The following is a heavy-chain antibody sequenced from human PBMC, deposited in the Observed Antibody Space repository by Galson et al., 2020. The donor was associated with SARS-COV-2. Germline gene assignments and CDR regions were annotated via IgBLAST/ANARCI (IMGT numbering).Heavy chain of an antibody. J-gene: IGHJ4*02. CDR3: ARVNYYGSGSYSPWYFDY. CDR2: IYYSGTT. CDR1: GGSISSGAYY. V-gene: IGHV4-31*03. Sequence: SETLSLTFTVSGGSISSGAYYWSWIRQHPGKGLEWIGYIYYSGTTYYNPSLKSRVTISVDTSKNQFSLKLSSVTAADTAVYYCARVNYYGSGSYSPWYFDYWGQGTLVTVSS. D-gene: IGHD3-10*01.